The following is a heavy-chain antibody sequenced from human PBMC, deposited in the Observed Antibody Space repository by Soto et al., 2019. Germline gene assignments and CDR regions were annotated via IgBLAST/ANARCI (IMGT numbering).Heavy chain of an antibody. CDR3: TSAHILYYGDYWYFDL. D-gene: IGHD4-17*01. V-gene: IGHV3-73*01. CDR2: IRSKANSYAT. J-gene: IGHJ2*01. Sequence: GGSLRLSCAASGFTFSGSAMHWVRQASGKGLEWVGRIRSKANSYATAYAASVKGRLTISRDDSKNTAYLQMNSLKTEDTAVYYCTSAHILYYGDYWYFDLWGRGTLVTVSS. CDR1: GFTFSGSA.